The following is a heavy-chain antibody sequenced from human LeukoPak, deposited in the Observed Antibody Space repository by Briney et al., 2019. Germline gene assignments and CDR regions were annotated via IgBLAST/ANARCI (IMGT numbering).Heavy chain of an antibody. CDR2: INPNSGGT. CDR3: ARVSDDYGDNDAFDI. D-gene: IGHD4-17*01. V-gene: IGHV1-2*04. Sequence: ASVKVSCKASGYTFTGYYMHWVRQAPGQGLEWMGWINPNSGGTNYAQKFQGWVTMTRDTSISTAYMELSRLRSDDTAVYYCARVSDDYGDNDAFDIWGQGTMVTVSS. J-gene: IGHJ3*02. CDR1: GYTFTGYY.